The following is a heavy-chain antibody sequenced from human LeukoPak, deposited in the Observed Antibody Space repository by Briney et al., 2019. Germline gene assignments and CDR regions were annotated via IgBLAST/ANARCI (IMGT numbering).Heavy chain of an antibody. V-gene: IGHV3-23*01. CDR3: AKSSMVRGVIPRY. D-gene: IGHD3-10*01. J-gene: IGHJ4*02. CDR2: ISGSGGST. Sequence: PGGSLRLSCAASGFTFSSYAMSWVRQAPGKGLEWVSAISGSGGSTYYADSVKGRFTISRDNSKNTLYLQMNSLGAEDTAVYYCAKSSMVRGVIPRYWGQGTLVTVSS. CDR1: GFTFSSYA.